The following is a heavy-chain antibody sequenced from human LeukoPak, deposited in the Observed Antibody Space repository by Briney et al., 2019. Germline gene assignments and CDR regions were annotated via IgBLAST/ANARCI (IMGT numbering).Heavy chain of an antibody. V-gene: IGHV3-7*01. CDR1: GFTLSSYW. D-gene: IGHD3/OR15-3a*01. Sequence: GGSLRLSCAASGFTLSSYWMSWVRQAPGKGLEWVANIKQDGSEKYYVDSVKGRFTISRDNAKNSLYLQMNSLRAEDTAVYYCARDWPGGSPDYWGQGTLVAVSS. CDR2: IKQDGSEK. CDR3: ARDWPGGSPDY. J-gene: IGHJ4*02.